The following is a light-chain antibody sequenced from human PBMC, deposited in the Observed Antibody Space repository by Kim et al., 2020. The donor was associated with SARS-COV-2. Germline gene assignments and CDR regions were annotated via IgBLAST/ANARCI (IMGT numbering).Light chain of an antibody. J-gene: IGKJ3*01. CDR2: DAF. Sequence: EIVIMQSPATLSVSPGERVALPCRASQSLSSNLAWYQQKPGQAPRLLIYDAFTRATGIPARFSGSGSGAEFTLTISSLQSEDFALYYCQKYNNWPFTFGPGTKGDIK. V-gene: IGKV3-15*01. CDR1: QSLSSN. CDR3: QKYNNWPFT.